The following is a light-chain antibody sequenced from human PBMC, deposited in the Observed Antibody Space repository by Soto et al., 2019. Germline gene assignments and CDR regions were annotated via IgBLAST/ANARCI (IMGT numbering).Light chain of an antibody. CDR1: SSNIGAGYD. CDR3: QSYDSSLSFYV. J-gene: IGLJ1*01. CDR2: GNS. Sequence: QSVLTQLPSVSGAPGQRDTIDCTGSSSNIGAGYDVHWYQQLPGTAHKLLIYGNSNRPSRVPDRFSGSKSGTSASLAITGLQAEDEADYYCQSYDSSLSFYVFGTGTKLTVL. V-gene: IGLV1-40*01.